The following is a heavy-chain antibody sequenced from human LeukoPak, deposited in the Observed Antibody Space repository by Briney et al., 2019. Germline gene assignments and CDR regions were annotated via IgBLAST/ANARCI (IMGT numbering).Heavy chain of an antibody. Sequence: PGGSLRLSCAASGFTFSSYWMSWVRQAPGKGLEWVANIKQDGSEKYYVDSVKGRFTISRDNAKNSLYLQMNSLRAEDTAVYYCARFREYYYYYMDVWGKGTTVTVSS. CDR3: ARFREYYYYYMDV. CDR2: IKQDGSEK. V-gene: IGHV3-7*01. J-gene: IGHJ6*03. CDR1: GFTFSSYW.